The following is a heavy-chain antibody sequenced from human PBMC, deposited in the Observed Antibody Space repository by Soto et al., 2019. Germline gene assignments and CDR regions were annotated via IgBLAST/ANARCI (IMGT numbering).Heavy chain of an antibody. CDR2: ISYDGNNK. Sequence: QVQLVESGGGVVQPGRSLRLSCAASGFTFSSYGMYWVRQAPGKGLEWVALISYDGNNKDYGDSVKGRFTISRDNXXNTLYLQMNSLRAEDTAVYYCAKGGKYTTGWPADYWGQGTLVTVSS. CDR1: GFTFSSYG. CDR3: AKGGKYTTGWPADY. J-gene: IGHJ4*02. V-gene: IGHV3-30*18. D-gene: IGHD1-26*01.